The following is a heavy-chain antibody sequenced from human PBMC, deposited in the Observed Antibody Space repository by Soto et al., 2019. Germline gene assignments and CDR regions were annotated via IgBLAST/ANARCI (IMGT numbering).Heavy chain of an antibody. CDR1: GFSLTSNA. V-gene: IGHV3-23*01. Sequence: EVQLLESGGGLVQPGRSLRLSCAASGFSLTSNAMTWVRQAPGKGLEWVSAITGGGGGTQYYADSVKGRLTISKDNSKNTVYLQMNSLRAEDTATYYCAREIAVIGKGVFDLWGRGTMVIVSS. J-gene: IGHJ3*01. CDR3: AREIAVIGKGVFDL. CDR2: ITGGGGGTQ. D-gene: IGHD6-19*01.